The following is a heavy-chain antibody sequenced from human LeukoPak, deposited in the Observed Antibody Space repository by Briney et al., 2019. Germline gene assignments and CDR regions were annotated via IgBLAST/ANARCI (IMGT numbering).Heavy chain of an antibody. CDR3: ARSAFVARYADAFDL. Sequence: GRSLRLSCAASGFTVSSNYMSWVRQAPGKGLEWVSVIYSGGSTYYADSVKGRFIISRDNSKNTLYLQMNSLRAEDTAVYYCARSAFVARYADAFDLWGQGTMVTVSS. V-gene: IGHV3-53*01. CDR1: GFTVSSNY. CDR2: IYSGGST. J-gene: IGHJ3*01. D-gene: IGHD3-3*02.